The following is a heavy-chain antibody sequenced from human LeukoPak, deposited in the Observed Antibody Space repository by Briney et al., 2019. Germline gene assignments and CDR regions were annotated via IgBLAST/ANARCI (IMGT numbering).Heavy chain of an antibody. CDR2: IYYSGST. J-gene: IGHJ4*02. CDR3: ARRARWAQDFDY. CDR1: GGSVSGYY. Sequence: PSETLSLTCTVSGGSVSGYYWSWIRQPPGKGLEWIAYIYYSGSTSYNPSLKSRVTISVDPSKNQFSLRLSSVTAADTAVYYCARRARWAQDFDYWGQGTLVTVSS. D-gene: IGHD5-24*01. V-gene: IGHV4-59*08.